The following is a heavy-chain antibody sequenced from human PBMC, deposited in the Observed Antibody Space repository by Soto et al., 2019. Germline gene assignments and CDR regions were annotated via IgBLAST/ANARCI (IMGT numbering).Heavy chain of an antibody. Sequence: QVQLVESGGGVVQPGRSLRLSCAASGFTFSSYAMHWVRQAPGKGLEWLTLISYDGSNKYYADSVKGRFTISRDNSKNTLYLQMNSLRAEDTAVYYCAGQGVLRFLEWLPPFDYWGQGTLVTVSS. CDR1: GFTFSSYA. CDR3: AGQGVLRFLEWLPPFDY. CDR2: ISYDGSNK. D-gene: IGHD3-3*01. J-gene: IGHJ4*02. V-gene: IGHV3-30-3*01.